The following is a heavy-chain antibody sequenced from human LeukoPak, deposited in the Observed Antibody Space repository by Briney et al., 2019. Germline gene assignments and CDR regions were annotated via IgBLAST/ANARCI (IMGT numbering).Heavy chain of an antibody. D-gene: IGHD4-11*01. J-gene: IGHJ4*02. V-gene: IGHV1-69*05. CDR1: GYTFTSYY. CDR3: ARGSYSDYIFDY. Sequence: SVKVSCKASGYTFTSYYMHWVRQAPGQGLEWMGRIIPMFGATNYAQKFQGRVTVTTDESTSTAYMELSSLRSEDTAVYYCARGSYSDYIFDYWGQGTLVTVSS. CDR2: IIPMFGAT.